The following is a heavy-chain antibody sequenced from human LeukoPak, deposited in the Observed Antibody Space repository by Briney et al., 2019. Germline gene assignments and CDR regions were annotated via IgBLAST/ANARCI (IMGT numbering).Heavy chain of an antibody. Sequence: PGGSLRLSCAASGFTVSSNYMSCARQAPGEGLEWVSVIYSGGSTYYADSVKGRFTISRDNSKNTLYLQMNSLRAEDTAVYYCARAHSGYSYGTYYYYGMDVWGQGTTVTVSS. CDR2: IYSGGST. D-gene: IGHD5-18*01. CDR3: ARAHSGYSYGTYYYYGMDV. J-gene: IGHJ6*02. V-gene: IGHV3-66*02. CDR1: GFTVSSNY.